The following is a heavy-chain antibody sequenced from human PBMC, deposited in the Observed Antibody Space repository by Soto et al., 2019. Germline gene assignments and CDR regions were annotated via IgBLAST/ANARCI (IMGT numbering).Heavy chain of an antibody. CDR2: ISYDGSNK. CDR3: AKDAVAAGPPDY. J-gene: IGHJ4*02. CDR1: GFTFSSYG. Sequence: SLRLSCAASGFTFSSYGMHWLRQAPGKGLEWVAVISYDGSNKYYADSVKGRFTISRDNSKNTLYLQMNSLRAEDTAVYYCAKDAVAAGPPDYWGQGTLVTVSS. D-gene: IGHD6-13*01. V-gene: IGHV3-30*18.